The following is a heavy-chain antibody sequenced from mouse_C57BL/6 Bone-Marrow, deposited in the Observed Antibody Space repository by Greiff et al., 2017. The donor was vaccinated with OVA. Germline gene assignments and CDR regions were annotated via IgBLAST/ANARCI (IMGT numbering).Heavy chain of an antibody. CDR1: GYAFSSSW. CDR3: ARHDYDSTCYAMDY. V-gene: IGHV1-82*01. Sequence: LEESGPELVKPGASVKISCKASGYAFSSSWMNWVKQRPGKGLEWIGRIYPGDGDTNYNEKFKGKATLTADKSSSTAYMQLSSLTSEDSAVYYCARHDYDSTCYAMDYWGQGTSVTVSS. CDR2: IYPGDGDT. D-gene: IGHD1-1*01. J-gene: IGHJ4*01.